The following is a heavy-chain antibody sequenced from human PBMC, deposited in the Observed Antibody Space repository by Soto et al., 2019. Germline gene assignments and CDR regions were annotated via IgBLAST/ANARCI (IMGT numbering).Heavy chain of an antibody. J-gene: IGHJ4*02. Sequence: SETLSLTGTVSGGSISSSSYYWGWIRQPPGKGLEWIGSIYYSGSTYYNPSLKSRVTISVDTSKNQFSLKLSSVTAADTAVYYCAQWLLPEAPFDYWGQGTLVTVSS. CDR1: GGSISSSSYY. CDR2: IYYSGST. D-gene: IGHD3-22*01. V-gene: IGHV4-39*01. CDR3: AQWLLPEAPFDY.